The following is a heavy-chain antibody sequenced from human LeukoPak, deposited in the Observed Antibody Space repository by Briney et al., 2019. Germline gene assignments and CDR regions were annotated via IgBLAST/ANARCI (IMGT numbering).Heavy chain of an antibody. J-gene: IGHJ3*02. V-gene: IGHV1-18*01. Sequence: GASVKVSCKASGYTFNTYGISWVRQAPGQGLEWMGWISTYDGNTNYAQNLQGRVTMTTDTSTRTAYMGLRSLRSGDTAVYYCARWSYSSDWYFGTFDIWGQGTTVTISS. CDR1: GYTFNTYG. CDR2: ISTYDGNT. CDR3: ARWSYSSDWYFGTFDI. D-gene: IGHD6-19*01.